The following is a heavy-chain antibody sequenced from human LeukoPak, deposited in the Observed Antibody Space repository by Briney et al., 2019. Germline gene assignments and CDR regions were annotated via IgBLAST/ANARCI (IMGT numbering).Heavy chain of an antibody. CDR1: GYTLTDSA. CDR3: TTVCVNWGALAVVRGILNLCNWFDP. V-gene: IGHV1-24*01. Sequence: ASVKVSCKVSGYTLTDSAIHWVRQAPGKGLEWMGGFDPGNGEPIYSQKFQGRIILTEDTSTGTAYMELSSLRSEDTAVYYCTTVCVNWGALAVVRGILNLCNWFDPWGQGTLVTVSS. D-gene: IGHD3-10*01. CDR2: FDPGNGEP. J-gene: IGHJ5*02.